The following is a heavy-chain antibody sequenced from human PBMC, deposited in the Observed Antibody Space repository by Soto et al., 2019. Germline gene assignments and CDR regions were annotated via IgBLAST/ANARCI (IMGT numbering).Heavy chain of an antibody. Sequence: GGSLRLSCAASGFTFSSYGMHWVRQAPGKGLEWVAVISYDGSNKYYADSVKGRFTISRDNSKNTLYLQMNSLRAEDTAVYYCAKGRDGDLHYYYYYYMDVWGKGTTVTVSS. CDR1: GFTFSSYG. CDR2: ISYDGSNK. D-gene: IGHD4-17*01. V-gene: IGHV3-30*18. J-gene: IGHJ6*03. CDR3: AKGRDGDLHYYYYYYMDV.